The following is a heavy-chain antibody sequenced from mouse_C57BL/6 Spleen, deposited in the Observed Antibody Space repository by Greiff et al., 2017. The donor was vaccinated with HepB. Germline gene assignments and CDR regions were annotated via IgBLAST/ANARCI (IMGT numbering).Heavy chain of an antibody. CDR2: IWSDGST. CDR1: GFSLTSYG. Sequence: VQVVESGPGLVAPSQSLSITCTVSGFSLTSYGVHWVRQPPGKGLEWLVVIWSDGSTTYNSALKSRLSISKDNSKSQVFLKMNSLQTDDTAMYYCARHEEENGYPFAYWGQGTLVTVSA. CDR3: ARHEEENGYPFAY. V-gene: IGHV2-6-1*01. D-gene: IGHD2-2*01. J-gene: IGHJ3*01.